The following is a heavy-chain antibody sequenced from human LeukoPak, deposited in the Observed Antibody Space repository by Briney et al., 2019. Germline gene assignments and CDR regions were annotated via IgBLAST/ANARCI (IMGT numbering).Heavy chain of an antibody. D-gene: IGHD2-2*01. J-gene: IGHJ4*02. CDR2: IYHSGST. Sequence: SETLSLTCVVSGYSISSGYYWGWIRQPPGKGLEWIGSIYHSGSTYYNPSLKSRVTISVDTSKNQFSLKLSSVTAADTAVYYCARAGNIVVVPAPYYYFDYWGQGTLVTVSS. CDR3: ARAGNIVVVPAPYYYFDY. CDR1: GYSISSGYY. V-gene: IGHV4-38-2*01.